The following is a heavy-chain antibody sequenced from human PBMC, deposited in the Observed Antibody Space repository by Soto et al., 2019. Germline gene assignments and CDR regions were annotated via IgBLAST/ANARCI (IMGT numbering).Heavy chain of an antibody. CDR1: CGSVSSCDHY. CDR2: MLYTGTT. D-gene: IGHD5-18*01. J-gene: IGHJ4*01. CDR3: ARGRGYGFGIDY. V-gene: IGHV4-30-4*01. Sequence: TLETTFQVSCGSVSSCDHYWSWIRQPPVMVLESLAYMLYTGTTYYNPSLNNLVTISVYPSKTMFSLSLSAVTAADTAVYYCARGRGYGFGIDYWGQGIVVTVSS.